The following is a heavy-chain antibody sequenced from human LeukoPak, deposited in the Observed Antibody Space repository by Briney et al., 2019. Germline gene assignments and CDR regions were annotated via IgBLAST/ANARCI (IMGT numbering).Heavy chain of an antibody. CDR3: ARDPGSGWYGVDY. J-gene: IGHJ4*02. CDR2: IYTSGST. Sequence: PSETLSLTCTVSGGSISSGNYYWSWIRQPAGKGLEWIGRIYTSGSTNYNPSLKSRVTISVDTSKNQLSLKLSSVTAADTAVYYCARDPGSGWYGVDYWGQGTLVTVSS. CDR1: GGSISSGNYY. V-gene: IGHV4-61*02. D-gene: IGHD6-19*01.